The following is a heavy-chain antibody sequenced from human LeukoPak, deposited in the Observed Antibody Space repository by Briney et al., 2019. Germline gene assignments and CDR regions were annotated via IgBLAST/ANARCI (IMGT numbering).Heavy chain of an antibody. V-gene: IGHV1-2*02. CDR3: ARLTTVPG. J-gene: IGHJ1*01. CDR1: GYTFTDYY. CDR2: IHPNSGGA. D-gene: IGHD6-19*01. Sequence: ASVKVSCKASGYTFTDYYLLWVRQPPGQGLEWMGWIHPNSGGAHYAQNFQGRITITRAPPISTAYMELDGLRSDDTAVYSCARLTTVPGWGQGTLVIASS.